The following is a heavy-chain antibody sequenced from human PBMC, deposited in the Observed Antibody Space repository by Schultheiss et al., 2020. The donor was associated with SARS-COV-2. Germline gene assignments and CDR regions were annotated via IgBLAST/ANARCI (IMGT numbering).Heavy chain of an antibody. CDR1: GGSVSGYD. Sequence: SETLSLTCTVSGGSVSGYDWSWIRQPPGKALEWIGSISYSGATAYNPSLKSRVTISLDTSNNQFSLKLNFVTAADTSMYYCARSWHQFTTYYLDVWGRGTTVTVSS. CDR3: ARSWHQFTTYYLDV. CDR2: ISYSGAT. V-gene: IGHV4-59*08. J-gene: IGHJ6*03. D-gene: IGHD1-1*01.